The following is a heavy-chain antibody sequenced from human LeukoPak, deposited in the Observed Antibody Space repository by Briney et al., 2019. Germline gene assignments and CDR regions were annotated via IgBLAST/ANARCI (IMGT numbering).Heavy chain of an antibody. V-gene: IGHV3-74*01. J-gene: IGHJ4*02. CDR3: VGGYDPHY. CDR1: GFTFSNFW. D-gene: IGHD2-8*02. Sequence: GGSLRLSCAASGFTFSNFWMHWVRQAPGKGLVWVSRINSDGSDTSYADSVKGRLTISRDNAKNTLCLQMNSLRAEDTAIYYCVGGYDPHYWGQGTLVTVSS. CDR2: INSDGSDT.